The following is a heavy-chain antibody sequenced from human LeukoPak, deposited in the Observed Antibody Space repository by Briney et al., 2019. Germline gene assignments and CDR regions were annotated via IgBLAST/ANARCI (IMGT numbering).Heavy chain of an antibody. CDR3: ARDPCSYPQGGARKNWFDP. Sequence: GRSLRLSCAASGFTFSSYAMHWVRQAPGKGLEWVAVISYDGSNKYYADSVKGRFTISRDNSKNTLYLQMNSLRAEDTAVYYCARDPCSYPQGGARKNWFDPWGQGTLVTVSS. J-gene: IGHJ5*02. D-gene: IGHD1-26*01. V-gene: IGHV3-30-3*01. CDR2: ISYDGSNK. CDR1: GFTFSSYA.